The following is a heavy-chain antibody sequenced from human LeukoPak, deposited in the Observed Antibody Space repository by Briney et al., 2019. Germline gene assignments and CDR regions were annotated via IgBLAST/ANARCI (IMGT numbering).Heavy chain of an antibody. Sequence: ASVKVSCKASGGIFSSYAISWVRQAPGYGLEWMGGIIPIFDTPNYAQKFQGRVTITADESTSTAYMELNSLRSKDTAVYYCATDRDGVVTSYWGQGTLVTVSS. CDR3: ATDRDGVVTSY. V-gene: IGHV1-69*13. CDR1: GGIFSSYA. J-gene: IGHJ4*02. D-gene: IGHD2-21*02. CDR2: IIPIFDTP.